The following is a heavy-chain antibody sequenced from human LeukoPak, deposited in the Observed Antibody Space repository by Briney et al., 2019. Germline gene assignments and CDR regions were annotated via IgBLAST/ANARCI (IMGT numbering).Heavy chain of an antibody. J-gene: IGHJ4*02. CDR1: GGSISSGSYY. CDR2: IYTSGST. Sequence: SETLSLTCTVSGGSISSGSYYWSWIRQPAGKGLEWNGRIYTSGSTNYNPSLKSRVTISVDTSKNQFSLKLSSVTAADTAVYYCAALPLLRFLEWSIDYWGQGTLVTVSS. V-gene: IGHV4-61*02. CDR3: AALPLLRFLEWSIDY. D-gene: IGHD3-3*01.